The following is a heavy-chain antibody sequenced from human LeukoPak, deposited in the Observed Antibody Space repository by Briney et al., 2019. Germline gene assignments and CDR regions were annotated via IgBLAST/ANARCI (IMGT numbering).Heavy chain of an antibody. J-gene: IGHJ4*02. D-gene: IGHD3-10*01. CDR2: IYPGDSDT. CDR1: GYSLTSYW. Sequence: GESLKISCKGSGYSLTSYWIGWVRQMPGKGLEWMGIIYPGDSDTRYSPSFQGQVTISADKSISTAYLQWSSLKASDTAMYYCARATMVRGVIRGNIDYWGQGTLVTVSS. CDR3: ARATMVRGVIRGNIDY. V-gene: IGHV5-51*01.